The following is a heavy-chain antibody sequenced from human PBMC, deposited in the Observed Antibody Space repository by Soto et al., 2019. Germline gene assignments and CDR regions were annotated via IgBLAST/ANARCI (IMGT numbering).Heavy chain of an antibody. J-gene: IGHJ4*02. CDR2: IYYRGNA. CDR1: DDSINSDKDY. Sequence: SETLSLTCSVSDDSINSDKDYWGWIRQPPGKGLEWIGSIYYRGNAYYNPSLQTRVTISLDTSKNQFSLRLSSVTAADTAIYYCARTLAGRLLFDFWGQGALVTVSS. CDR3: ARTLAGRLLFDF. D-gene: IGHD4-17*01. V-gene: IGHV4-39*01.